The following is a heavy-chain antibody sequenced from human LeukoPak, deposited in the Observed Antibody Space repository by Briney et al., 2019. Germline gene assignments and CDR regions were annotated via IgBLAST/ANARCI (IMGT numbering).Heavy chain of an antibody. CDR3: ARDYGGSSPFDY. V-gene: IGHV4-34*01. Sequence: SETLSLTCAVHGGSFSAYYWSWIRQSPEKGLEWIGEINHSGSTNYNPSLKSRVTISVDTSKNQFSLKLSSVTAADTAIYYCARDYGGSSPFDYWGQGTLVTVSS. CDR1: GGSFSAYY. CDR2: INHSGST. D-gene: IGHD4-23*01. J-gene: IGHJ4*02.